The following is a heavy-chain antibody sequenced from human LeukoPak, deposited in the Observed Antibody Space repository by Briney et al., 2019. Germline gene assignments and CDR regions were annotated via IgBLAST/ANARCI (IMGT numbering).Heavy chain of an antibody. Sequence: GRSLRLSCAASGFTYSSYAMHWVRQDPGKGLEWVAVISYDGSNKYYADSVKGRFTISRDNSKNTLYLQMNSLRAEDTAVYYCARDNELSMWGQGTLVTVSS. CDR2: ISYDGSNK. D-gene: IGHD1-1*01. V-gene: IGHV3-30*04. J-gene: IGHJ4*02. CDR1: GFTYSSYA. CDR3: ARDNELSM.